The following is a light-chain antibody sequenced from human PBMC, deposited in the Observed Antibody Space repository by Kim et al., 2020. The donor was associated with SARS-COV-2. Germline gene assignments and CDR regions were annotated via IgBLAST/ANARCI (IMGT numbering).Light chain of an antibody. V-gene: IGKV1-16*01. Sequence: ASVGDRVTITCRAGQDISSNLAWFQQKPGKAPKSLIYGASSLQSGAPSRFSGGGFGTDFTLTISSLQAEDSATYYCQQYSSYPRTFGQGTKVDIK. J-gene: IGKJ1*01. CDR1: QDISSN. CDR2: GAS. CDR3: QQYSSYPRT.